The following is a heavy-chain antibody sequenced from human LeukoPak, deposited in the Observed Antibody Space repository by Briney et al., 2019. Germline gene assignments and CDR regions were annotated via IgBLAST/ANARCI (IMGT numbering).Heavy chain of an antibody. CDR3: ARDGFEISGNVPFDY. J-gene: IGHJ4*02. CDR1: GFTFSSYS. V-gene: IGHV3-21*01. Sequence: GGSLRFSCAASGFTFSSYSMNWGRQAAEKGLEWVSSISSSSSYIYYADSVKGRFTISRDNAKNSLYLQMNSLRAEDTAVYYCARDGFEISGNVPFDYWGQGTLVTVSS. D-gene: IGHD2-2*01. CDR2: ISSSSSYI.